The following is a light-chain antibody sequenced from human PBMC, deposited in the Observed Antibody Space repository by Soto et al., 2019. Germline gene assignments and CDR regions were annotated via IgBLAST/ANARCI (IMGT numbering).Light chain of an antibody. V-gene: IGLV2-14*01. Sequence: QSVLTQTASVSGSPGQSITISCTGASSDVGGYNYVSWYQQHPGKAPKLMIYEVSNRPSGVSNRFSGSKSDNAASLTISGLQAEDEADYYCSSYTSSHVVFGGGTKLTVL. CDR1: SSDVGGYNY. CDR2: EVS. J-gene: IGLJ2*01. CDR3: SSYTSSHVV.